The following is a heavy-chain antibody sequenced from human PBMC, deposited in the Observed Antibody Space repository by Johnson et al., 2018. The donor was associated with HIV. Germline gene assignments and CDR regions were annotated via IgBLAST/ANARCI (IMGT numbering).Heavy chain of an antibody. Sequence: VQLVESGGGLVKPGGSLRLSCATSGFTFSDYYMTWIRQAPGKGLEWVSVIYSGGSTYYADSVKGRFTISRDNSKNTLYLQMKILRAEDTAVDYCARVPDYGDYGDAFDIWGQGTMVTVSS. J-gene: IGHJ3*02. CDR2: IYSGGST. CDR3: ARVPDYGDYGDAFDI. V-gene: IGHV3-66*01. CDR1: GFTFSDYY. D-gene: IGHD4-17*01.